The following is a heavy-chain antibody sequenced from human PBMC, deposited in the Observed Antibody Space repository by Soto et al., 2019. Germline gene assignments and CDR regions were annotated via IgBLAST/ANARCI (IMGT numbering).Heavy chain of an antibody. V-gene: IGHV3-23*01. Sequence: GGSLRLACAASGFTFSSYAMSWVRQAPGKGLEWVSAISGSGGSTYYADSVKGRFTISRDNSKSTLYLQMNSLRAEDTAVYYCAKVVITQYYFDYWGQGTLVTVPQ. D-gene: IGHD3-10*01. CDR3: AKVVITQYYFDY. J-gene: IGHJ4*02. CDR2: ISGSGGST. CDR1: GFTFSSYA.